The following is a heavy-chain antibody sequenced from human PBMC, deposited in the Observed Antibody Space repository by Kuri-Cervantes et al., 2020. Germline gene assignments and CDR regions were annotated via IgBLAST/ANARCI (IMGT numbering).Heavy chain of an antibody. D-gene: IGHD4-17*01. CDR3: ARAGPHYGDNIGYFDY. CDR2: ISYDGSNK. J-gene: IGHJ4*02. Sequence: GESLKISCAASGFTFSSYAMHWVRQAPGKGLEWVAVISYDGSNKYYADSVKGRFTISRDNFKNTLYLQMNSLRTGDTAVYYCARAGPHYGDNIGYFDYWGQGTLVTVSS. CDR1: GFTFSSYA. V-gene: IGHV3-30*01.